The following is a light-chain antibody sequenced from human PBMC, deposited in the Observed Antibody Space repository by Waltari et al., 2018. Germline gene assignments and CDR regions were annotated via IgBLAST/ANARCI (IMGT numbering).Light chain of an antibody. Sequence: DIVLTQSPGNLSLSPGERATLSCRASQSVSSISFTWYQQRPGQAPRLLIYGTSSRATDIPDRFSGSGSGTDFTLTISRLEPEDFAVYFCQHYDGSAVTFGGG. CDR3: QHYDGSAVT. CDR2: GTS. V-gene: IGKV3-20*01. CDR1: QSVSSIS. J-gene: IGKJ4*01.